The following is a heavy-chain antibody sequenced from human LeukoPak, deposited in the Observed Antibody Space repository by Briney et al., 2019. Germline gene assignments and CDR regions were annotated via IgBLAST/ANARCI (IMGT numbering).Heavy chain of an antibody. J-gene: IGHJ4*02. V-gene: IGHV3-30*18. CDR3: AKVWRDDHISGSYRGFHH. Sequence: GGSLRLSCAASGFTFDSYGIHWVRQAPGKGLEWVAGISYDGSNKHFGGSVKGRFTISRDNSRNTVYLQMNSLRIEDTAMYYCAKVWRDDHISGSYRGFHHWGQGTLVTVSS. CDR2: ISYDGSNK. CDR1: GFTFDSYG. D-gene: IGHD3-16*02.